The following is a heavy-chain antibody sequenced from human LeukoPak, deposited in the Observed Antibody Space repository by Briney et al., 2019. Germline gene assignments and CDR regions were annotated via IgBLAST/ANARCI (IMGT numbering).Heavy chain of an antibody. CDR3: AKEQGQVPGPLVVAGTYYFDY. D-gene: IGHD2-15*01. J-gene: IGHJ4*02. V-gene: IGHV1-46*01. CDR2: INPSGRST. CDR1: GYTFTSNH. Sequence: ASVKVSCKASGYTFTSNHIHWARQAPGQGLEWMGIINPSGRSTNYAHKFQGRVTMTSDTSTSTVYMELSSLRSEDTAVYYCAKEQGQVPGPLVVAGTYYFDYWGQGTLVTVSS.